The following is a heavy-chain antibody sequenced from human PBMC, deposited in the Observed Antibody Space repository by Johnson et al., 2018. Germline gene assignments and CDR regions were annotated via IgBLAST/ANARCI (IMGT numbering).Heavy chain of an antibody. CDR2: ISYDGSNK. D-gene: IGHD3-22*01. Sequence: QVQLVESGGGVVQPGRSLRLSCAASGFTFSSYAMHWVRQAPGKGLEWVAVISYDGSNKYYADSVKGRFTISRDNSKNTLYLQMNSLRAEDTAVYYWASGSYYDSSGEAFDIWGQGTMVTVSS. J-gene: IGHJ3*02. CDR1: GFTFSSYA. V-gene: IGHV3-30-3*01. CDR3: ASGSYYDSSGEAFDI.